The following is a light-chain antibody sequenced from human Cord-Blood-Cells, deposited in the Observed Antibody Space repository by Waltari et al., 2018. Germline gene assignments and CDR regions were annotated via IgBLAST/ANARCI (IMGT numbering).Light chain of an antibody. Sequence: SSELTQPPSVSVSPGQTARITCSGDALTKQYAYWYQQKPGQAPVLVIYKDSERASGIPERCVGASSGTTGTLTISGVQSEDEADYYCQSADSSGVVFGGGTKLTVL. V-gene: IGLV3-25*03. CDR3: QSADSSGVV. J-gene: IGLJ2*01. CDR2: KDS. CDR1: ALTKQY.